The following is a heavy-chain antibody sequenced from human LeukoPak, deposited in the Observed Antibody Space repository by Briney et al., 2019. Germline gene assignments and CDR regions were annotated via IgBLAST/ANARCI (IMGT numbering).Heavy chain of an antibody. CDR3: ARQIASAGTAGFDF. V-gene: IGHV4-4*07. J-gene: IGHJ4*02. CDR1: GGSISSYY. D-gene: IGHD6-13*01. CDR2: IYSTGST. Sequence: SETLSLTCTVSGGSISSYYWSWIRQPAGKGLEWIGRIYSTGSTNYNPSLKSRVTMSVETSKNQFSLRLRSVTAADTAVYYCARQIASAGTAGFDFWGQGALVTVSS.